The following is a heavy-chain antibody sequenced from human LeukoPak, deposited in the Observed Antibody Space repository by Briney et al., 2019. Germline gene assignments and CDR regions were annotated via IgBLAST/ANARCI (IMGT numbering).Heavy chain of an antibody. CDR2: IYYSGST. Sequence: SQTLSFTCTAPGGPISSGAYYWSWIRPPPRKGMEWSGYIYYSGSTYYNPSLKSRVIISIDTSKNQFSLNLSSVTAADTAVYYCARAPIGSGNDYYFDYWGQGTLVTVSS. V-gene: IGHV4-31*03. CDR1: GGPISSGAYY. D-gene: IGHD3-10*01. J-gene: IGHJ4*02. CDR3: ARAPIGSGNDYYFDY.